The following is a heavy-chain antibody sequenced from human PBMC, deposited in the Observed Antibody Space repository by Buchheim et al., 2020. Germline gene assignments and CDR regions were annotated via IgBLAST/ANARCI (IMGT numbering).Heavy chain of an antibody. Sequence: QVQLQQWGAGLLKPSETLSLTCAVYGGSFSGYYWSWIRQPPGKGLEWIGEINHSGSTNYKPSLKSRVTISVDTSKNQFSLKLSSVTAADTAVYYCARGASDFWSGYYYYYYYGMDVWGQGTT. D-gene: IGHD3-3*01. CDR2: INHSGST. CDR1: GGSFSGYY. CDR3: ARGASDFWSGYYYYYYYGMDV. V-gene: IGHV4-34*01. J-gene: IGHJ6*02.